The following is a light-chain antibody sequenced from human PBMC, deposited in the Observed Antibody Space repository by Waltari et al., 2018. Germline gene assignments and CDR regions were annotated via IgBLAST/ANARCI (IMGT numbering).Light chain of an antibody. V-gene: IGLV3-25*03. Sequence: SYELTQPPSVSVSPGQTARITSSGDALPKQYAYWYQQKPGQAPVLVIYKDSERPSGIPERFSGSSSGTTVTLTISGVQAEDEADYYCQSADRSGTYVFGTGTKVTVL. CDR3: QSADRSGTYV. CDR2: KDS. J-gene: IGLJ1*01. CDR1: ALPKQY.